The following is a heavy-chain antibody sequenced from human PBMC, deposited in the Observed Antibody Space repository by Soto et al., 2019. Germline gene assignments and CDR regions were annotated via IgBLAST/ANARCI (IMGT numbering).Heavy chain of an antibody. Sequence: EVQLLESGGGLVQPGGSLRLSCTASVFSLSTYGVTWVRQAPGKGLEWVSGVSGGSGTTHYADSVKGRFTITTDNSENTAYLQMNSLRVEDTSVYYCAKWNGYGDHWGQGTLVTVS. J-gene: IGHJ4*02. V-gene: IGHV3-23*01. CDR3: AKWNGYGDH. CDR2: VSGGSGTT. CDR1: VFSLSTYG. D-gene: IGHD1-1*01.